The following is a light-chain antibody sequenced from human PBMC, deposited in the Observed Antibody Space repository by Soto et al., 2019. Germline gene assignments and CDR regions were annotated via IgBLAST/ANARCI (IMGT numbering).Light chain of an antibody. CDR2: DVS. CDR3: SSYAGSNIFV. CDR1: SSDVGGYNY. V-gene: IGLV2-8*01. J-gene: IGLJ1*01. Sequence: QSALTQPPSASGSPGQSVTISCTGTSSDVGGYNYVSWYQQHPGKAPKLMIYDVSKRPSGVPDRFSGSKSGNTASLTVSGLQGEDEADYYCSSYAGSNIFVFGTGTKVTVL.